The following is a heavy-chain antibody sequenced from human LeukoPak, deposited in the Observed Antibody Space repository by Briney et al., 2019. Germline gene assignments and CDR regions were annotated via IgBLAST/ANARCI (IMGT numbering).Heavy chain of an antibody. CDR3: ARDGGSLFFDY. J-gene: IGHJ4*02. V-gene: IGHV4-61*02. CDR2: IYTSGST. CDR1: GGSISSGSYY. D-gene: IGHD3-10*01. Sequence: SQTLSLTCTVSGGSISSGSYYWSWIRQPAGKGLEWIGRIYTSGSTNYNPSLKSRVTMSVDTSKNQFSLKLSSVTAADTAVYYCARDGGSLFFDYWAQGTLVTVSS.